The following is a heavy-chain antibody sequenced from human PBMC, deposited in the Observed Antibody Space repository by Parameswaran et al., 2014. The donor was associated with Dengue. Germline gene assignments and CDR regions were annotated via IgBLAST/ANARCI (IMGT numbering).Heavy chain of an antibody. CDR3: ARGASYYYDSSGYYYRYWYFDL. V-gene: IGHV1-8*01. Sequence: WVRQAPGQGLEWMGWMNPNSGNTGYAQKFQGRVTMTRNTSISTAYMELSSLRSEDTAVYYCARGASYYYDSSGYYYRYWYFDLWGRGTLVTVSS. CDR2: MNPNSGNT. J-gene: IGHJ2*01. D-gene: IGHD3-22*01.